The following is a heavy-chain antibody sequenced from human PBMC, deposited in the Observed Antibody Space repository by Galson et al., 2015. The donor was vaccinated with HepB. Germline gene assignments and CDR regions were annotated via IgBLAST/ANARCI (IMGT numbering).Heavy chain of an antibody. V-gene: IGHV2-5*02. CDR2: IYWDDDK. CDR3: THRPRNGGMLDY. Sequence: PALVKPTQTLTLTCTFSGFSLSTSGVGVGWIRQPPGKALEWLALIYWDDDKRYSPSLKSRLTITKDTSKNQVVLTMTNMDPVDTATYYCTHRPRNGGMLDYWGQGTLVTVSS. CDR1: GFSLSTSGVG. D-gene: IGHD3-16*01. J-gene: IGHJ4*02.